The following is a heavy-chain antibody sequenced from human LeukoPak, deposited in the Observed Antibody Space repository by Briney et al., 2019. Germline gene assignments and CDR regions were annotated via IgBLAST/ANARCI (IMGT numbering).Heavy chain of an antibody. J-gene: IGHJ6*03. CDR2: IYTSGST. Sequence: NPSETLSLTCTVSGGSISSYYWSWIRQPAGKGLEWIGRIYTSGSTNYNPSLKSRVTISVDTSKNQFSLKLSSVTAADTAVYYCARAPGSTYYDILTGLSYYYYYYMDVWGKGTTVTISS. V-gene: IGHV4-4*07. CDR3: ARAPGSTYYDILTGLSYYYYYYMDV. CDR1: GGSISSYY. D-gene: IGHD3-9*01.